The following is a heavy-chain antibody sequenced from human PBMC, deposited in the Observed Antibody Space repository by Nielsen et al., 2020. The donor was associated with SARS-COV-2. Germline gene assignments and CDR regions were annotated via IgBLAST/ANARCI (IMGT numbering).Heavy chain of an antibody. CDR2: ISSSSSYI. CDR3: ARGGGYDYVWGSYRLDYYYYYGMDV. Sequence: WIRQPPVKGLEWVSSISSSSSYIYYADSVKGRFTISRDNAKNSLYLQMNSLRAEDTAVYYCARGGGYDYVWGSYRLDYYYYYGMDVWGQGTTVTVSS. D-gene: IGHD3-16*02. V-gene: IGHV3-21*04. J-gene: IGHJ6*02.